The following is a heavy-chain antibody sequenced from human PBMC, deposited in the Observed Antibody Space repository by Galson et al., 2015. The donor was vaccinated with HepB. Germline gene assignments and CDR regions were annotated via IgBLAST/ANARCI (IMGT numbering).Heavy chain of an antibody. CDR1: GFSVSTFS. D-gene: IGHD3-22*01. CDR2: IDTHDAI. J-gene: IGHJ2*01. CDR3: ARDRGYFGL. V-gene: IGHV3-66*01. Sequence: SLRLSCAVSGFSVSTFSMNWVRQAPGKGLQWVSSIDTHDAIKYVDSVKGRFTISRDISKNTLDLQISSLRAEDTATYFCARDRGYFGLWGCGTLVTVSS.